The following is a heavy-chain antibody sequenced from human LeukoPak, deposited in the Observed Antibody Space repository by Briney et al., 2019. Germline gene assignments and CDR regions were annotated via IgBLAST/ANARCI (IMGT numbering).Heavy chain of an antibody. CDR3: AMYRYSNAVHAVFHI. J-gene: IGHJ3*02. V-gene: IGHV4-4*07. CDR1: GGSISDYD. CDR2: VYSSGRT. Sequence: PSETMSLTCTVSGGSISDYDWGWIRQPAGKGLELVGQVYSSGRTDYNPSLESRVSMSVDTSKNQFSLEVTSVTAADTAVYFCAMYRYSNAVHAVFHIWGQGTRVTVSS. D-gene: IGHD4-11*01.